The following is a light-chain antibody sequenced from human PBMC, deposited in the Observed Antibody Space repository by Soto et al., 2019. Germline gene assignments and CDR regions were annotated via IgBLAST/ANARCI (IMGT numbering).Light chain of an antibody. CDR3: NSYTSKSTGV. J-gene: IGLJ1*01. Sequence: QSAVTQPASVSGSPGQSITISCTGTSSDVGGYNYVSWYQQHPGKAPKLIIYEVSNRPSGFSNRFSGSKSGNTAFLTISGLQAEYEADYYCNSYTSKSTGVFGTGTKLTPL. V-gene: IGLV2-14*01. CDR1: SSDVGGYNY. CDR2: EVS.